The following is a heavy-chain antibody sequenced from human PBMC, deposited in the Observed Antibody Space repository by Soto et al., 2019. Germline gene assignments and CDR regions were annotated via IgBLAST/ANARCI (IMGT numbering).Heavy chain of an antibody. J-gene: IGHJ4*02. CDR2: ISGSGGST. CDR1: GFTFSSYA. Sequence: EVQLLESGGGLVQPGGSLRLSCAASGFTFSSYAMSWVRQAPGKGLEWVSAISGSGGSTYYADSVKGRFTISRDNSKNTLYLQMNSLRAEDTAVYYCSKDRNFITHLYYFDYWGQGTLVTVSS. V-gene: IGHV3-23*01. CDR3: SKDRNFITHLYYFDY. D-gene: IGHD3-22*01.